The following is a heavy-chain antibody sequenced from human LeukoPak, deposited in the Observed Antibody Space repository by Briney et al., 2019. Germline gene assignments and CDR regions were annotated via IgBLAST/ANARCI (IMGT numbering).Heavy chain of an antibody. V-gene: IGHV3-48*01. Sequence: GGSLRLSCAASGFTFSSYSMNWVRQAPGKGLEWVSYISSDSNTIYYADSVKGRFTISRDNAKNSLYLQMNSLRAEDTAVYYCSLSVVVVPAAMLDYWGQGTLVTVSS. D-gene: IGHD2-2*01. CDR1: GFTFSSYS. J-gene: IGHJ4*02. CDR2: ISSDSNTI. CDR3: SLSVVVVPAAMLDY.